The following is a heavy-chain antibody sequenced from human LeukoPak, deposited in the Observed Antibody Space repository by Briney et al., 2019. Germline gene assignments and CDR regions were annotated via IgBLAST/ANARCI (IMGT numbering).Heavy chain of an antibody. CDR3: ARGPLPTPNWFDP. CDR2: INHSGST. V-gene: IGHV4-39*07. Sequence: PSETLSLTCTVSGGSISSSSSYWGWIRQPPGKGLEWIGEINHSGSTNYNPSLKSRVTISVDTSKNQFSLKLSSVTAADTAVYYCARGPLPTPNWFDPWGQGTLVTVSS. CDR1: GGSISSSSSY. J-gene: IGHJ5*02.